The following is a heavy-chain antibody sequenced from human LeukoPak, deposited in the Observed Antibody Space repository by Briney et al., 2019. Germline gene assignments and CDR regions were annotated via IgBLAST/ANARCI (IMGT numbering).Heavy chain of an antibody. CDR1: GGTFSSYA. CDR3: AREEWRYCSSTSCYREYNWFDP. V-gene: IGHV1-69*05. Sequence: GASVKVSCKASGGTFSSYAISWVRQAPGQGLEWMGGIIPIFGTANYAQKFQGRVTITTDEPTSTAYMELSSLRSEDTAVYYCAREEWRYCSSTSCYREYNWFDPWGQGTLVTVSS. D-gene: IGHD2-2*01. CDR2: IIPIFGTA. J-gene: IGHJ5*02.